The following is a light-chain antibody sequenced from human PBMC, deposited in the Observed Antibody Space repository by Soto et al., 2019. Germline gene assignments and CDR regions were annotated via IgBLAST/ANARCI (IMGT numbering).Light chain of an antibody. CDR1: QSVSIN. V-gene: IGKV3-15*01. CDR3: HQYYTWPRT. J-gene: IGKJ1*01. CDR2: GAS. Sequence: EVVMTHSPAILSVSPCEIVALSCRASQSVSINLAWYQQKPGQAPRLVIHGASTRATDFPARFSGSGSGTEFTLTISSLQSEDIAVYYCHQYYTWPRTFGQGTKVDIK.